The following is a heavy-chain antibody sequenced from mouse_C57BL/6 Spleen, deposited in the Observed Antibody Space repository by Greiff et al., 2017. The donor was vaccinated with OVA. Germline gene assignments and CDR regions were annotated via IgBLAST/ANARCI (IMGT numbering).Heavy chain of an antibody. CDR2: IDPSDSYT. J-gene: IGHJ4*01. D-gene: IGHD3-2*02. CDR3: ARGAAQARYYAMDY. V-gene: IGHV1-50*01. CDR1: GYTFTSYW. Sequence: QVQLQQPGAELVKPGASVKLSCKASGYTFTSYWMQWVKQRPGQGLEWIGEIDPSDSYTNYNQKFKGKATLTVDTSSSTAYLQLSSLTSEDSADYYCARGAAQARYYAMDYWGQGTSVTVSS.